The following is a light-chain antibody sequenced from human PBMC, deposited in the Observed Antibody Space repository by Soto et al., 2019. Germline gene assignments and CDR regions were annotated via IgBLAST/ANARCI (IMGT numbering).Light chain of an antibody. CDR3: HQTDSIPET. J-gene: IGKJ1*01. CDR1: QSISLF. V-gene: IGKV1-39*01. CDR2: AAS. Sequence: DIPMTQSPSSLSASVGDTVTITSRASQSISLFLNWYQQKPGKAPKLLIYAASSLQSGVPSRFSGNGSGTDFTLTISSLQPEDFATYYCHQTDSIPETFGQGTKVAIK.